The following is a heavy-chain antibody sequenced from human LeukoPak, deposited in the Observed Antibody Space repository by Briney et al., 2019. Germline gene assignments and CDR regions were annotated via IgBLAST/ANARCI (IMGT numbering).Heavy chain of an antibody. CDR1: GFTFSTYS. V-gene: IGHV3-48*01. J-gene: IGHJ4*02. CDR2: ISSSSTTI. Sequence: GGALRLSCAASGFTFSTYSMNWLGQAPGKGLEGVAYISSSSTTIYYADSVKGRFTISRDNAKNSLYLQMNSLRAEDTAVYYCARDCVSSSCYDYWGQGTLVTVSS. D-gene: IGHD2-2*01. CDR3: ARDCVSSSCYDY.